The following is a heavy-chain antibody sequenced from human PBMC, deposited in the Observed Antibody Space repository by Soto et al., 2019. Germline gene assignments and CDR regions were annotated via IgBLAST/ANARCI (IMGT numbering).Heavy chain of an antibody. J-gene: IGHJ4*02. D-gene: IGHD6-19*01. Sequence: QVQLQQSGAGLLKPSETLSLTCAVYGESFSGHIWTWIRQTPGKGLQWIGQINHSGSASYNPSLKRRVTISVHTSTSQFSLELSSVTAADTAVYYCARGLITGSHYSGGWYYFDSWGQGTQVTVSS. CDR1: GESFSGHI. V-gene: IGHV4-34*01. CDR3: ARGLITGSHYSGGWYYFDS. CDR2: INHSGSA.